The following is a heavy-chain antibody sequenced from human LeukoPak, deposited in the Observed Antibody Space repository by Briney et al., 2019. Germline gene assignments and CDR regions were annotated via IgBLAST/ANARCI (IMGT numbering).Heavy chain of an antibody. D-gene: IGHD2-15*01. J-gene: IGHJ4*02. CDR1: GFTFSSYA. Sequence: GGSLRLSCAASGFTFSSYAMHWVRQAPGKGLEWVAVISYDGSNKYYADSVKGRFTISGDNSKNTLYLQMNSLRAEDTAVYYCARDKTVAATETWGQGTLVTVSS. CDR3: ARDKTVAATET. CDR2: ISYDGSNK. V-gene: IGHV3-30*04.